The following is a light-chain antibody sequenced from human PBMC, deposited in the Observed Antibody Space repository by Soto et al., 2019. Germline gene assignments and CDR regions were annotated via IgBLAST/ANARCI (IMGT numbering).Light chain of an antibody. J-gene: IGLJ1*01. V-gene: IGLV2-8*01. CDR3: SSYAGSLYI. Sequence: QSVLTQPPSASGSPGQSVTISCTGNSSDVGDYNYVSWYQQHPGKAPKLMIYEVSKRPSGVPDRFSGSKSGNTASLTVSGLQAEDEADYYCSSYAGSLYIFGTGTKLTVL. CDR2: EVS. CDR1: SSDVGDYNY.